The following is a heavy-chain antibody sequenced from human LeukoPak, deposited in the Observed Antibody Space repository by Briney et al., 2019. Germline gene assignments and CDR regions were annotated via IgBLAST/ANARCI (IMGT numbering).Heavy chain of an antibody. V-gene: IGHV3-30*02. CDR2: IRYDGSNK. D-gene: IGHD5-18*01. J-gene: IGHJ6*03. CDR3: AKDGPWIQLWSPWYYMDV. CDR1: GFTFSSYG. Sequence: TGGSLRLSCAASGFTFSSYGMHWVRQAPGKGLEWVAFIRYDGSNKYYADSVKGRFTISRDNSKNTLYLQMNSLRAEDTAVYYCAKDGPWIQLWSPWYYMDVWGKGTTVTISS.